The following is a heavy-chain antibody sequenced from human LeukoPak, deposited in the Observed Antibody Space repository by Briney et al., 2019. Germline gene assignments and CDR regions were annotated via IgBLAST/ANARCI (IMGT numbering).Heavy chain of an antibody. CDR1: GFTFSSYA. V-gene: IGHV3-23*01. CDR3: AKELWDTTVTTLGGDYVAFDI. J-gene: IGHJ3*02. CDR2: ISGSGGST. Sequence: GGSLRLSCAASGFTFSSYAMSWVRQAPGKGLEWVSAISGSGGSTYYADSVKGRFTISRDNSKNTLYLQMNSLRAEDTAVYYCAKELWDTTVTTLGGDYVAFDIWGQGTMVTVSS. D-gene: IGHD4-17*01.